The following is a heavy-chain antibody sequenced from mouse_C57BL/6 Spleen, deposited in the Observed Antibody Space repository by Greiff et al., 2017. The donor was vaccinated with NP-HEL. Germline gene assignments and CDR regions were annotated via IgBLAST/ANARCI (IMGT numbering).Heavy chain of an antibody. J-gene: IGHJ3*01. CDR3: AAYYDYFAY. D-gene: IGHD2-4*01. CDR2: ISSGGSYT. V-gene: IGHV5-6*01. CDR1: GFTFSSYG. Sequence: EVKLMESGGDLVKPGGSLKLSCAASGFTFSSYGMSWVRQTPDKRLEWVATISSGGSYTYYPDSVKGRFTISRDNAKNTLYLQMSSLKSEDTAMYYCAAYYDYFAYWGQRTLVTVSA.